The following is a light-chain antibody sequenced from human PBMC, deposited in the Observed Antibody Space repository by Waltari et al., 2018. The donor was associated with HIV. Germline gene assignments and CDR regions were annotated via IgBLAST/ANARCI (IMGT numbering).Light chain of an antibody. CDR3: QQRSNWPPYT. J-gene: IGKJ2*01. CDR1: QSVSSY. Sequence: EMVLPQSPATLSLSPGERATLPCRASQSVSSYLAWYQQKPGQAPRLLIYDASNRATGIPARFSGSGSGTDFTLTISSLEPEDFAVYYCQQRSNWPPYTFGQGTKLEIK. CDR2: DAS. V-gene: IGKV3-11*01.